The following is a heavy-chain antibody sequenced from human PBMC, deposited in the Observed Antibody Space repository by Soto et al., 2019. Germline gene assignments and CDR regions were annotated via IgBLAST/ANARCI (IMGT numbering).Heavy chain of an antibody. CDR1: GGSISGYY. Sequence: SETLSLTCTVSGGSISGYYWSWIRQPAGKGLEWLGRIYWRGNTDTNPSLMSRLTMSVDTSKKLFSLRLTSVTAADTAVYYCGSGGGSTVDYWGQGILVTVSS. CDR3: GSGGGSTVDY. CDR2: IYWRGNT. D-gene: IGHD6-13*01. J-gene: IGHJ4*02. V-gene: IGHV4-4*07.